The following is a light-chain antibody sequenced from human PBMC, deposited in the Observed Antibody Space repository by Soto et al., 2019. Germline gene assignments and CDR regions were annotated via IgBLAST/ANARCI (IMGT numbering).Light chain of an antibody. Sequence: EIVLTQSPGTLSLSPGERATLSCRASQSVSSNYLAWYQQKPGQAPRLLMYGASSRATGIPDRLSGSGSGTDFTLTISRLEPEDSAVYYCQQYGSSPYTFGQGTKLEIK. V-gene: IGKV3-20*01. CDR1: QSVSSNY. CDR2: GAS. CDR3: QQYGSSPYT. J-gene: IGKJ2*01.